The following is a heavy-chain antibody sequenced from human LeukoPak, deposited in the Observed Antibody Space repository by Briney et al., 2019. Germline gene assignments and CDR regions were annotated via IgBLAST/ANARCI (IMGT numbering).Heavy chain of an antibody. CDR3: ARVSLLRAVRMVRGVRADY. J-gene: IGHJ4*02. CDR2: IIPIFGTA. CDR1: GGTFSSYA. D-gene: IGHD3-10*01. Sequence: GASVKVSCKASGGTFSSYAISWVRQAPGQGLEWMGGIIPIFGTANYAQKFQGRVTMTRNTSISTAYMELSSLRSEDTAVYYCARVSLLRAVRMVRGVRADYWGQGTLVTVSS. V-gene: IGHV1-69*05.